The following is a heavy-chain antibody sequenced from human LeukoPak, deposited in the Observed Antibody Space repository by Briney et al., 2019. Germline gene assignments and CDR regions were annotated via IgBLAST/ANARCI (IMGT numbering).Heavy chain of an antibody. J-gene: IGHJ5*02. V-gene: IGHV1-2*02. Sequence: GASVKVSCKASGYTFTGYYTHWVRQAPGQGLEWMGWINPNSGGTNYAQKFQGRVTMTSDTSISTAYMELSRLRSDDTAVYYCARKSIAAAGSLWFDPWGQGTLVTVSS. CDR2: INPNSGGT. CDR3: ARKSIAAAGSLWFDP. D-gene: IGHD6-13*01. CDR1: GYTFTGYY.